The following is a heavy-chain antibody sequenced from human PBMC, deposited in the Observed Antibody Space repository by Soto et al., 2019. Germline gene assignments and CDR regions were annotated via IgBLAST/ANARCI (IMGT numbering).Heavy chain of an antibody. CDR3: AKRHYDDGGDSGFYYFDS. D-gene: IGHD2-21*02. CDR2: ISGSGGTT. CDR1: GFTFSSYA. Sequence: EVQLLESGGDLVQPGGSLRLSCAASGFTFSSYAMTWVHQAPGKGLEWVSGISGSGGTTYYADSVKGRFTISRDKSKNTLYLQMNSLRAEDTAVYYCAKRHYDDGGDSGFYYFDSWGQGTLVTVSS. J-gene: IGHJ4*02. V-gene: IGHV3-23*01.